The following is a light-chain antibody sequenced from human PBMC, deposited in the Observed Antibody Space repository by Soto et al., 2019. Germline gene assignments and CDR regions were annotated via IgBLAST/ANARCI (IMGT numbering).Light chain of an antibody. CDR2: EVR. V-gene: IGLV2-14*01. J-gene: IGLJ1*01. Sequence: QSVLTQPASVSGSPGQSITISCTGTSSDTGGYDYVSWYQQRPGKAPKLMIYEVRYRPTGVSNRFSGSKSGNTASLTISGLQAEDEAVYYCCSYTRTSNHYFFGSGTKVTVL. CDR1: SSDTGGYDY. CDR3: CSYTRTSNHYF.